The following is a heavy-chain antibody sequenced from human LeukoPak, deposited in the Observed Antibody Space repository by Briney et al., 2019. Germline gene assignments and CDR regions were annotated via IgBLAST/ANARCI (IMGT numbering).Heavy chain of an antibody. V-gene: IGHV3-7*01. CDR3: ASERPSSSWYDY. CDR1: GFTFSRNL. D-gene: IGHD6-13*01. CDR2: IYQDGSEK. J-gene: IGHJ4*02. Sequence: GGSLRLSCAASGFTFSRNLMTWVRQAPGKGPEWVANIYQDGSEKYYVDSVRGRFTISRDNAKNTLYLQMNSLRAEDTAVYFCASERPSSSWYDYWGQGTLVTVSS.